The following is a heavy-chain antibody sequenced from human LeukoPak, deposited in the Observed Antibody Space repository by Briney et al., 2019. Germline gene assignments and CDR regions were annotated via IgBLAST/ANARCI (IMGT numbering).Heavy chain of an antibody. CDR3: ASATLIVAAAFDI. V-gene: IGHV4-61*02. CDR2: IYTSGST. Sequence: SQTLSLTCTVSGGSISSGSYYWSWIRQPAGKGLEWIGRIYTSGSTNYNPSLKSRVTISVDTSKNQFSLKLSSVTAADTAVYYCASATLIVAAAFDIWGQGTMVTVSS. CDR1: GGSISSGSYY. D-gene: IGHD2-15*01. J-gene: IGHJ3*02.